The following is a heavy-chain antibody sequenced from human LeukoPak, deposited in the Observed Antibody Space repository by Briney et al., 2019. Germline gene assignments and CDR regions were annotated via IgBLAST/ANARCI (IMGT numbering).Heavy chain of an antibody. J-gene: IGHJ4*02. CDR3: AREDQFYYNSSGFHD. Sequence: ASVKVSCKASGDTFSTYVISWLRQAPGQGLEWMGWINCYTGNTDYAQKFKGRVSMTTDTSTNTAYMELRSLTYDDTAVYYCAREDQFYYNSSGFHDWGQGTLVTVSS. D-gene: IGHD3-22*01. CDR1: GDTFSTYV. V-gene: IGHV1-18*01. CDR2: INCYTGNT.